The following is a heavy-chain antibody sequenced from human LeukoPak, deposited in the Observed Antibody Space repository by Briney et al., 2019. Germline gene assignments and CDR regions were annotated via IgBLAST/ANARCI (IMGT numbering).Heavy chain of an antibody. Sequence: GGSLRLSCVASGFVFSSHAMSWVRQAPGKGLEWVAAISNGYYYADSVKGRFSISRDNSKNTVYLQMSSLRAEDTAVYFCVREAGYCTEDSCSKTNWFDPWGQGTLVTVSS. D-gene: IGHD2-8*02. V-gene: IGHV3-23*01. CDR2: ISNGY. CDR3: VREAGYCTEDSCSKTNWFDP. J-gene: IGHJ5*02. CDR1: GFVFSSHA.